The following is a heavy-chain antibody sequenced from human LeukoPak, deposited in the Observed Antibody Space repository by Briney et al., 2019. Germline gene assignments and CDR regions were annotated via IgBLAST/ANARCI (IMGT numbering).Heavy chain of an antibody. D-gene: IGHD2-2*01. J-gene: IGHJ4*02. CDR1: GGSLSSHY. CDR3: ARFSSDCSTASCYLTY. Sequence: SETLSLTCTVSGGSLSSHYWSWIRQPPGKGLELIGHIFSTGTTFYNPSLSGRVSISLDTSRNQFSSKLTSVTAADTAVYYCARFSSDCSTASCYLTYWGQGTLVTVSS. CDR2: IFSTGTT. V-gene: IGHV4-59*11.